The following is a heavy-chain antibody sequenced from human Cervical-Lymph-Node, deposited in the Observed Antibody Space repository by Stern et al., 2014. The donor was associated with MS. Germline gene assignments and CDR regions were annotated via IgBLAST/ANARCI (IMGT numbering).Heavy chain of an antibody. CDR3: ARSAGYYSGMDV. CDR2: IIPSFGTS. J-gene: IGHJ6*02. CDR1: GGTFSSDA. V-gene: IGHV1-69*01. Sequence: MQLVQSGAEVKKPGSSVKVSCKASGGTFSSDAFSWVRQAPGQGLEWMGAIIPSFGTSSSAQKFQDRVTITADDSTGTAFLELRSLRSEDTAVYYCARSAGYYSGMDVWGQGTAVAVSS.